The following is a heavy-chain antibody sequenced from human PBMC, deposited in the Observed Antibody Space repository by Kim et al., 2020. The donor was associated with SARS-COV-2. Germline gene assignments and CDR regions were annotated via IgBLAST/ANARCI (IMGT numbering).Heavy chain of an antibody. V-gene: IGHV4-39*01. CDR3: ARPDSSGYYYGWFDP. CDR1: GGSISSSSYY. CDR2: IYYSGST. J-gene: IGHJ5*02. D-gene: IGHD3-22*01. Sequence: SETLSLTCTVYGGSISSSSYYWGWIRQPPGKGLEWIGSIYYSGSTYYNPSLKSRVTISVDTSKNQFSLKLSSVTAADTAVYYCARPDSSGYYYGWFDPWGQGTLVTVSS.